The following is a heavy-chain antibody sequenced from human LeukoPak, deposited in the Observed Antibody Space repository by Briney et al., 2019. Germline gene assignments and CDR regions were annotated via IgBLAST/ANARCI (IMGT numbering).Heavy chain of an antibody. Sequence: GGSLRLSCVASGFTFRSYGMHWVRQAPGKGLEWVAVIWYDGSNEYYADSVKGRFTISRDNSKTTLYLQMNSLRPEDTAVYFCARDRLGYCSGGTCYSYYFDFWGQGTLVTVSS. V-gene: IGHV3-33*01. CDR2: IWYDGSNE. J-gene: IGHJ4*02. CDR3: ARDRLGYCSGGTCYSYYFDF. D-gene: IGHD2-15*01. CDR1: GFTFRSYG.